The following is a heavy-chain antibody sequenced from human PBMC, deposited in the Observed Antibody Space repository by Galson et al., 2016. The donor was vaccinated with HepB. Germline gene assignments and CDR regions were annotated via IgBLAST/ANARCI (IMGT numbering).Heavy chain of an antibody. CDR2: IYYSGST. D-gene: IGHD6-13*01. Sequence: ETLSLTCTVSGGSISSSSYYWGWIRQPPGKGLEWIGSIYYSGSTYYNPSLKSRVTISVDTSKKQFSLKLSSVIAADTAVYYCARYSSSKQWGYYYYGMDVWGQGTTVTVSS. J-gene: IGHJ6*02. V-gene: IGHV4-39*01. CDR1: GGSISSSSYY. CDR3: ARYSSSKQWGYYYYGMDV.